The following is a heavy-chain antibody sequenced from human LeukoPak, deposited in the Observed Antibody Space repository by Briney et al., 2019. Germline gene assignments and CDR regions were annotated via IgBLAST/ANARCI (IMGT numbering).Heavy chain of an antibody. CDR2: IGVSAGRT. D-gene: IGHD3-22*01. V-gene: IGHV3-23*01. Sequence: GGSLRLSCAASGFTFSSYAMNWVRQAPGKGLEWVSAIGVSAGRTYYADSVKSRFIISRDNSKSTLYLQMNSLRAEDTAVYYCARVHMETYNDNDSGNTCFDSWGQGTLVTVSS. CDR1: GFTFSSYA. CDR3: ARVHMETYNDNDSGNTCFDS. J-gene: IGHJ4*02.